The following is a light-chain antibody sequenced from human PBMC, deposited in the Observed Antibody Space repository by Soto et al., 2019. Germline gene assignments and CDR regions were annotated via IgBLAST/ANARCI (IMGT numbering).Light chain of an antibody. CDR3: QQRSNWPRT. CDR1: QSVSSY. Sequence: EIVLTQSPATLSLSPGERATLSCRASQSVSSYLAWYQQKPGQAPRLLIYDASNRATGIPARFSGSGSGTNFTPPITSLEPEDFAVYYCQQRSNWPRTFGQGTKV. V-gene: IGKV3-11*01. CDR2: DAS. J-gene: IGKJ1*01.